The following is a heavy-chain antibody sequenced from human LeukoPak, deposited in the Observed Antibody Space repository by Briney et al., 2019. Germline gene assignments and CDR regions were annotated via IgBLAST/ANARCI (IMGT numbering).Heavy chain of an antibody. CDR1: GFTFSSYW. CDR2: ISYDGSNK. CDR3: AKANQYGSGTDY. D-gene: IGHD3-10*01. J-gene: IGHJ4*02. Sequence: GGSLRLSCAASGFTFSSYWMSWVRQAPGKGLEWVAVISYDGSNKYYADSVKGRFTISRDNSKNTLYLQMNSLRAEDTAVYYCAKANQYGSGTDYWGQGTLVTVSS. V-gene: IGHV3-30*18.